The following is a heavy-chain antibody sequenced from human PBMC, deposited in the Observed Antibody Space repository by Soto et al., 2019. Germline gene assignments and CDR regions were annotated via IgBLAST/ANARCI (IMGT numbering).Heavy chain of an antibody. CDR2: INPDSGGT. CDR3: ARDQMTTVTTNDSYGMDV. D-gene: IGHD4-17*01. CDR1: GYSFTDYY. V-gene: IGHV1-2*02. J-gene: IGHJ6*02. Sequence: ASVKVSCKASGYSFTDYYMHWVRQAPGQGREWMGWINPDSGGTNYAQNFQGRVTMTRDPSISTAYMELTGLRSDDTAVYYCARDQMTTVTTNDSYGMDVWGQGTPVTVLL.